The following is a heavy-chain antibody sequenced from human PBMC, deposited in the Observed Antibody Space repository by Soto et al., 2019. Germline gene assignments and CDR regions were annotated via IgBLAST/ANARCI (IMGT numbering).Heavy chain of an antibody. CDR3: LRGNSGYGNFDY. CDR1: GFTFSSYW. V-gene: IGHV3-74*01. CDR2: IKGDGSET. D-gene: IGHD5-12*01. J-gene: IGHJ4*02. Sequence: VGSLRLSCAASGFTFSSYWMHWVRQAPGKGLVWVSRIKGDGSETNYADSVKGRFTISRDNAKNTLYLQLNSLRAEDTAVYYCLRGNSGYGNFDYWGQGTRVTVSS.